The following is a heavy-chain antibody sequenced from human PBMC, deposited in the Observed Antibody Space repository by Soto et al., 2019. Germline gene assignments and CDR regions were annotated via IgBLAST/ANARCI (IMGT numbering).Heavy chain of an antibody. CDR3: ARAAGVGAVAADY. Sequence: QLQLQESGSGLVKPSQTLSLTCAVSGGSISSGGYSWSWVRQPPGKGLEWIGYIYHSGSTYHNPSLKSRVTTTEDRAKSQFSLELSSVTAADTAVYYCARAAGVGAVAADYWGQGTLVTVSS. J-gene: IGHJ4*02. CDR2: IYHSGST. D-gene: IGHD6-19*01. V-gene: IGHV4-30-2*01. CDR1: GGSISSGGYS.